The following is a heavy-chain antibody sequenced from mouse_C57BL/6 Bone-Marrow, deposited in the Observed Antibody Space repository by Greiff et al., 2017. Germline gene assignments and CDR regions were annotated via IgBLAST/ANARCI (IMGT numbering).Heavy chain of an antibody. CDR3: AREGFHWYFDV. CDR2: IYPGDGDT. J-gene: IGHJ1*03. D-gene: IGHD3-3*01. Sequence: QVQLQPSGPELVKPGASVKISCKASGYAFSSSWMNWVKQRPGKGLEWIGRIYPGDGDTNYNGKFKGKATLTADKSSSTAYMQLSSLTSEDSAVYFCAREGFHWYFDVWGTGTTVTVSS. CDR1: GYAFSSSW. V-gene: IGHV1-82*01.